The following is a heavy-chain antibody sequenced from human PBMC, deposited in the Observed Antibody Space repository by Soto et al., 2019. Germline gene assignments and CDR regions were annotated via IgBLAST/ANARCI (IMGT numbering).Heavy chain of an antibody. CDR3: ASGFGTSDSCYNDGIAV. CDR1: GFNFDDYG. J-gene: IGHJ6*02. V-gene: IGHV3-20*01. CDR2: IIWNGDSI. D-gene: IGHD2-21*02. Sequence: EVQLVESGGGVVRPGGSLRLSCAASGFNFDDYGMSWVRQAPGKGLEWVTGIIWNGDSIGYADSVKGRFTVSRDNAKNSRYLQMNRRCAEVTAVSHCASGFGTSDSCYNDGIAVWGHGTTVTVSS.